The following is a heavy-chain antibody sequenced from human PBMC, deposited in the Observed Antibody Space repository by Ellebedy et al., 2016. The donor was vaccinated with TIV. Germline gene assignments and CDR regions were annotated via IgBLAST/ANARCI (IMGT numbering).Heavy chain of an antibody. J-gene: IGHJ4*02. CDR2: INAGNGNT. V-gene: IGHV1-3*01. Sequence: ASVKVSXKASGQTFTSYAIHWVRQAPGQRLEWMGWINAGNGNTEYSQNFQGRVTITRDTSASTAYTELSSLRSEDTAVYYCARRGTAHTFYFESWGQGTLVTVSS. CDR1: GQTFTSYA. CDR3: ARRGTAHTFYFES. D-gene: IGHD5-18*01.